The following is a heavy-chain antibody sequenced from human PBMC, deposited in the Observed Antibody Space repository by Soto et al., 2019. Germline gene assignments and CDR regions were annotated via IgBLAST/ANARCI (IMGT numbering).Heavy chain of an antibody. CDR3: ARGTSHPHY. D-gene: IGHD2-2*01. Sequence: PGWSLRLSCAASGFTFSSYSMSWVRQVPGKGLEWVSYISSSSSTIYYTDSVKGRFTISRDNAKNSLYLQMNSLRDEDTAVYYCARGTSHPHYCGQGTLATVSA. V-gene: IGHV3-48*02. CDR1: GFTFSSYS. J-gene: IGHJ4*02. CDR2: ISSSSSTI.